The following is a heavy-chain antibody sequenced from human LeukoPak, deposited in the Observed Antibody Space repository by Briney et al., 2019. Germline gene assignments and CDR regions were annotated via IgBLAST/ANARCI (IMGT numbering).Heavy chain of an antibody. Sequence: PSETLSLTCTVSGGSISSSSYYWGWIRQPPGKGLEWIGSIYYSGSAYYNPSLKSRVTMSVDTSKNQFSLKLSSVTAADTAVYYCASPGYSSGWWYFQHWGQGTLVTVSS. V-gene: IGHV4-39*07. D-gene: IGHD6-19*01. J-gene: IGHJ1*01. CDR3: ASPGYSSGWWYFQH. CDR1: GGSISSSSYY. CDR2: IYYSGSA.